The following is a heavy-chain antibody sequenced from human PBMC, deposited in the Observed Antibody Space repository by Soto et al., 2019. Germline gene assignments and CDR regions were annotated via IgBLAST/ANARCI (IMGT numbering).Heavy chain of an antibody. CDR2: TYYRSKWYN. CDR1: GDSVSSNSAA. D-gene: IGHD6-19*01. J-gene: IGHJ3*02. CDR3: ARSPVGEFSIAVAGTEAFDI. V-gene: IGHV6-1*01. Sequence: SQTLSLTCAISGDSVSSNSAAWNWIRQSPSRGLEWLGRTYYRSKWYNDYAVSVKSRITINPDTSKNQFSLQLNSVTPEDTAVYYCARSPVGEFSIAVAGTEAFDIWGQGTMVTVSS.